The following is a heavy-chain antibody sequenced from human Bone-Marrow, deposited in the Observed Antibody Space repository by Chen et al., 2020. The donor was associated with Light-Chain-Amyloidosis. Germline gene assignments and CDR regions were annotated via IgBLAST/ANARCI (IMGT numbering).Heavy chain of an antibody. CDR2: IANGAVTT. CDR1: GFTFSNYA. V-gene: IGHV3-23*04. J-gene: IGHJ4*02. Sequence: VQLVESGGGLVQPGGSLRLSCVGSGFTFSNYAMTWVRQAPGKGLEWVSGIANGAVTTDYADSVKGRFTISRDNPTNTLFLHMNSLRAEDTALYFCAKATLAYCGSASCSREYYFDSWGQGTLVTVSS. CDR3: AKATLAYCGSASCSREYYFDS. D-gene: IGHD2-2*01.